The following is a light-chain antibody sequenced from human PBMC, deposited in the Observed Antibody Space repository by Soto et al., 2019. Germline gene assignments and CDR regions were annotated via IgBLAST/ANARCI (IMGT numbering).Light chain of an antibody. J-gene: IGKJ1*01. CDR3: QKYNSATWT. CDR1: QAISNY. V-gene: IGKV1-27*01. Sequence: DIQMTQSPSSVSASVGDRVTITCRASQAISNYLAWYQQKPGKVPKLLIYAASTLQSGVPSRFSGSGSGTDFALTISSLQPEDVATYYCQKYNSATWTFGQGTKVDIK. CDR2: AAS.